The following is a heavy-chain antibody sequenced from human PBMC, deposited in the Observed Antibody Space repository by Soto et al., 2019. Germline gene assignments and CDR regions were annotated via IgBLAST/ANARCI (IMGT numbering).Heavy chain of an antibody. J-gene: IGHJ4*02. CDR2: ISGSGGST. CDR1: GFTFSSYA. V-gene: IGHV3-23*01. D-gene: IGHD4-17*01. CDR3: AKDLYGDYGYY. Sequence: GGSLILSCAASGFTFSSYAMSWVRQAPGKGLEWVSAISGSGGSTYYADSVKGRFTISRDNSKNTLYLQMNSLRAEDTAVYYCAKDLYGDYGYYWGQGTLVTVSS.